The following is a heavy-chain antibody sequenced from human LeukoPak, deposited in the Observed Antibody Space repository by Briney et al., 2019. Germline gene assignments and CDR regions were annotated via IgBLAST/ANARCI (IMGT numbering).Heavy chain of an antibody. CDR2: TIPILGIG. J-gene: IGHJ4*02. CDR3: ASWRPAAGHYYFDY. CDR1: AGTFSIYG. V-gene: IGHV1-69*04. Sequence: ASVKVSFKASAGTFSIYGISWVRHAPGQGLEWMGRTIPILGIGNYAQKAQGRVTLTADKAKCTAYMELRSLSLEDAAVYYCASWRPAAGHYYFDYWGQGTLVTVSS. D-gene: IGHD2-2*01.